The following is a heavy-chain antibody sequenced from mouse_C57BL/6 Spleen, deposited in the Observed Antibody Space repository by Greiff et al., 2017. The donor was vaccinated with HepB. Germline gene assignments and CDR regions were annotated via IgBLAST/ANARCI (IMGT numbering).Heavy chain of an antibody. V-gene: IGHV1-82*01. Sequence: QVQLQQSGPELVKPGASVKISCKASGYAFSSSWMNWVKQRPGKGLEWIGRIYPGDGDTNYNGKFKGKATLTADKSSSTAYMQLSSLTSEDSAVYFCAIGGGGSSWYFDVWGAGTTVTVSS. D-gene: IGHD1-1*02. J-gene: IGHJ1*01. CDR3: AIGGGGSSWYFDV. CDR1: GYAFSSSW. CDR2: IYPGDGDT.